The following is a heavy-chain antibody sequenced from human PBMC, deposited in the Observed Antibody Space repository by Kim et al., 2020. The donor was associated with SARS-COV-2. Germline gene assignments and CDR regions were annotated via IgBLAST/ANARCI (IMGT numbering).Heavy chain of an antibody. J-gene: IGHJ4*02. V-gene: IGHV3-30*02. Sequence: YADSVKGRCTISRENSKNTLYLQMNSLRAEDTAVYYCANSIPLWLRPFDYWGQGTLVTVSS. CDR3: ANSIPLWLRPFDY. D-gene: IGHD5-18*01.